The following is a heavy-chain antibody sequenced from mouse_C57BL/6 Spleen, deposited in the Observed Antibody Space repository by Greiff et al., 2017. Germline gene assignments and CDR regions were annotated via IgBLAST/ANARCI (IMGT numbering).Heavy chain of an antibody. Sequence: QVQLQQPGAELVMPGASVKLSCKASGYTFTSYWMHWVKQRPGQGLEWIGEIDPSDSYTNYNQKFKGKSTLTVDKSSSTAYMQLSSLTSEDSAVYYCASGDYWFAYWGQGTLVTVSA. CDR1: GYTFTSYW. CDR2: IDPSDSYT. V-gene: IGHV1-69*01. D-gene: IGHD2-4*01. J-gene: IGHJ3*01. CDR3: ASGDYWFAY.